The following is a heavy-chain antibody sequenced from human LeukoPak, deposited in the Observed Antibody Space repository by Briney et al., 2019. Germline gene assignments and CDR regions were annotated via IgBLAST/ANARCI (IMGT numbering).Heavy chain of an antibody. CDR1: GGTFSSYA. CDR2: INPNSGGT. CDR3: ARDRNGDQYYFDY. V-gene: IGHV1-2*02. Sequence: EASVKVSCKASGGTFSSYAISWVRQAPGQGHEWMGWINPNSGGTNYAQKFQGRVTMTRDTSISTAYMELSRLRSDDTAVYYCARDRNGDQYYFDYWGQGTLVTVSS. D-gene: IGHD4-17*01. J-gene: IGHJ4*02.